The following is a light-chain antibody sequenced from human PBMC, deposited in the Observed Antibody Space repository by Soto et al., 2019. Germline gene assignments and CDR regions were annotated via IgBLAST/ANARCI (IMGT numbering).Light chain of an antibody. V-gene: IGLV2-14*02. CDR1: SSDVGNYDL. CDR2: EGS. CDR3: SSYTSTSSYV. J-gene: IGLJ1*01. Sequence: QSVLTQPASVSGSPGQSITISCTGTSSDVGNYDLVSWYQQLPGKAPKFILYEGSKRPSGVSNRFSGSKSGNTASLTISGLQAEDEADYYCSSYTSTSSYVFATGTRSQS.